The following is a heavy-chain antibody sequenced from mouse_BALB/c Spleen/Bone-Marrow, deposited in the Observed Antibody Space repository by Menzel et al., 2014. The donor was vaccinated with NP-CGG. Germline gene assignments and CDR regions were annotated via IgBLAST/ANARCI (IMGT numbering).Heavy chain of an antibody. V-gene: IGHV14-3*02. J-gene: IGHJ3*01. CDR1: GFNIKDTY. CDR2: IDPANGNT. Sequence: VQLQQSGVELVKPGASVKLFCTASGFNIKDTYMHWVKQRPEQGLEWIGRIDPANGNTKYDPKFQGKATITADTSSNTAYLQLSSLTSEDTAVYYCARRGDGYYAWFAYWGQGTLVTVSA. D-gene: IGHD2-3*01. CDR3: ARRGDGYYAWFAY.